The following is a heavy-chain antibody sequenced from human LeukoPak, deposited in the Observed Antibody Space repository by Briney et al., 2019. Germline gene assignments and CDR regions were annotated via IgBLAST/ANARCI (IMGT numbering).Heavy chain of an antibody. CDR2: IIPILGIA. V-gene: IGHV1-69*04. Sequence: SVKVSCKASGGTFSSYAISWVRQAPGQGLEWMGRIIPILGIANHAQKFQGRVTITADKSTSTAYMELSSLRSEDTAVYYCARGSLTAMAPYYYYGMDVWGQGTTVTVSS. J-gene: IGHJ6*02. CDR1: GGTFSSYA. CDR3: ARGSLTAMAPYYYYGMDV. D-gene: IGHD5-18*01.